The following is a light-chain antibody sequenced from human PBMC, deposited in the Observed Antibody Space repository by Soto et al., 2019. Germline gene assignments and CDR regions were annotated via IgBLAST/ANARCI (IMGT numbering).Light chain of an antibody. CDR1: SSDVGTYKY. J-gene: IGLJ2*01. CDR3: SSYTSRSTPL. Sequence: QSALTQPASVSGSPGQSITISCTGTSSDVGTYKYVSWYLQHPGKAPKLMIYEVSNRPSGVSNRFSGSKSGNTASLTISGLQAEDEADYYCSSYTSRSTPLFGGGTKLTVL. CDR2: EVS. V-gene: IGLV2-14*03.